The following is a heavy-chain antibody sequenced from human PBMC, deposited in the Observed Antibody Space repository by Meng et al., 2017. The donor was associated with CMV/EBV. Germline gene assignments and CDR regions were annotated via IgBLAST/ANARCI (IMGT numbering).Heavy chain of an antibody. CDR3: ARVGGHYDFWSGYAQLGYFDY. CDR1: GGSISSYY. D-gene: IGHD3-3*01. CDR2: IYYSGST. V-gene: IGHV4-59*01. J-gene: IGHJ4*02. Sequence: GSLRLSCTVSGGSISSYYWSWIRQPPGKGLEWIGYIYYSGSTNYNPSLKSRVTISVDTSKNQFSLKLSSVTAADTAVYYCARVGGHYDFWSGYAQLGYFDYWGQGTLVPSPQ.